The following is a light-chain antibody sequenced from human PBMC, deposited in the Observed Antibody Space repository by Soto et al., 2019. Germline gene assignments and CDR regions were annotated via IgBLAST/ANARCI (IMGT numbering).Light chain of an antibody. V-gene: IGKV3-15*01. J-gene: IGKJ2*01. Sequence: EIVMTQSPATLSVSPGERATLSCRASQSVSSNLAWYQQKPGQAPRLLIYGASTSATGIPARFSGSGSGTEFTLTISSLQSEDVAVYYCQQYNKWSPYTFGQGTKLEIK. CDR3: QQYNKWSPYT. CDR1: QSVSSN. CDR2: GAS.